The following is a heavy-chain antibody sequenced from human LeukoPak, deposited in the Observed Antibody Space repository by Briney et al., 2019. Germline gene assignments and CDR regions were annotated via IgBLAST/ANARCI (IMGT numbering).Heavy chain of an antibody. J-gene: IGHJ6*02. V-gene: IGHV3-21*01. D-gene: IGHD3-22*01. CDR1: GFTFSSYS. CDR3: ARDKVRYYYDSSGFLGIDV. CDR2: ISSSSSYI. Sequence: KAGGSLRLSCAAFGFTFSSYSMNWVRQAPGKGLEWVSSISSSSSYIYYADSVKRPFTISSNNANNSLYLQMNRLRAEVTAVYSCARDKVRYYYDSSGFLGIDVWGQGPTVPVSS.